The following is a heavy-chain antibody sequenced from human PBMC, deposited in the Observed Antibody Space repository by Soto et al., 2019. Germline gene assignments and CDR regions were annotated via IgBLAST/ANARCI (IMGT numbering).Heavy chain of an antibody. CDR3: ARGIRYSSGWDFDY. J-gene: IGHJ4*02. Sequence: QVQLVQSGAEVRKPGSSVKVPCKASGGTFSTDAISWVRQAPGQGLEWMGGIIPMFGTPNYAQKFQGKVTIAADKSTSTVYMELSSLRSEDTAVYFCARGIRYSSGWDFDYWGQGTLVTVSS. CDR2: IIPMFGTP. CDR1: GGTFSTDA. D-gene: IGHD6-19*01. V-gene: IGHV1-69*06.